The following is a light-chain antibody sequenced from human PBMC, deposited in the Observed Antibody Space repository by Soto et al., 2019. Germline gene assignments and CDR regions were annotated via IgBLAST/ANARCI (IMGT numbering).Light chain of an antibody. CDR3: QQYYSYPRT. CDR1: QGISSY. CDR2: AAS. J-gene: IGKJ1*01. V-gene: IGKV1-8*01. Sequence: AIRMTQSPSSLSASTGDRVAITCRASQGISSYLAWYQQKPGKAPKLLIYAASTLQSGVTSRFSGSGSGTDLTLTISSLQPEDFETYYCQQYYSYPRTFFQGTKVDNK.